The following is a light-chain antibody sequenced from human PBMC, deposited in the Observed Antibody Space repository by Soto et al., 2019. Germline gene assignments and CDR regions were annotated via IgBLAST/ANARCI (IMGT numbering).Light chain of an antibody. CDR2: DVS. CDR1: SSDVGGYDF. J-gene: IGLJ1*01. CDR3: CSYTSSDTYV. V-gene: IGLV2-14*01. Sequence: QSALTHPASVSGSPGHSITIFCTGTSSDVGGYDFVSWYQQHPGKAPKVMIYDVSNRPSGVSNRFSGSKSGNTASLTISGLQAEDEADYYCCSYTSSDTYVFGTGTKVTV.